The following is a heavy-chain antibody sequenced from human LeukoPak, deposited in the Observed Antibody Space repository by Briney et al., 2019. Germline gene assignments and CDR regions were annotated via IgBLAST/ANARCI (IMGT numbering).Heavy chain of an antibody. CDR3: AKDIVSGLPDEDINCSGGSCYSGYYYYYGMDV. D-gene: IGHD2-15*01. CDR2: ISWNSGSI. Sequence: PGGSLRLSCAASGFTFDDYAMHWVRQGPGKGLEWVSGISWNSGSIGYADSVKGRFTISRDNAKNSLYLQMNSLRAEDTALYYCAKDIVSGLPDEDINCSGGSCYSGYYYYYGMDVWGQGTTVTVSS. J-gene: IGHJ6*02. CDR1: GFTFDDYA. V-gene: IGHV3-9*01.